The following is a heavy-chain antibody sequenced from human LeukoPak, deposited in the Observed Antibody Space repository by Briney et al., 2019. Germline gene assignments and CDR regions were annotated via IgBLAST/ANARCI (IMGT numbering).Heavy chain of an antibody. CDR2: IYYSGST. Sequence: SETLSLTCTVSGGSISSSSYYWGWIRQPPGKGLEWIGSIYYSGSTYYNPSLKSRVTISVDTSKNQFSLKLSSVTAADTAVYYCARDESNGGTIFGVVIPNFDYWGQGTLVTVSS. V-gene: IGHV4-39*07. J-gene: IGHJ4*02. D-gene: IGHD3-3*01. CDR3: ARDESNGGTIFGVVIPNFDY. CDR1: GGSISSSSYY.